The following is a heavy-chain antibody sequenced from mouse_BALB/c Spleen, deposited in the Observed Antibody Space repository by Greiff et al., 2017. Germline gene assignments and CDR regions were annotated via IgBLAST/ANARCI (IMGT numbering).Heavy chain of an antibody. CDR2: IWGDGST. Sequence: QVQLQQSGPGLVAPSQSLSITCTVSGFSLTGYGVNWVRQPPGKGLEWLGMIWGDGSTDYNSALKSRLSISKDNSKSQVFLKMNSLQTDDTAMYYCAREGYYGYFDYWGQGTTLTVSS. J-gene: IGHJ2*01. CDR1: GFSLTGYG. CDR3: AREGYYGYFDY. D-gene: IGHD1-1*01. V-gene: IGHV2-6-7*01.